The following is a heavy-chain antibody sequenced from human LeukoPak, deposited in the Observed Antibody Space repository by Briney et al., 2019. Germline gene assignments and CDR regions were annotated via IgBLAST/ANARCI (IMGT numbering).Heavy chain of an antibody. CDR3: ARQIRWLRYWFDP. D-gene: IGHD5-12*01. CDR2: IYYSGST. J-gene: IGHJ5*02. Sequence: TSETLSLTCTVSGGSISSYYWSWIRQPPGKGLEWIGYIYYSGSTNYNPSLRSRLTISVDTSKNQFSLKLSSVTAADTAVYYCARQIRWLRYWFDPWGQGTLVTVSS. V-gene: IGHV4-59*12. CDR1: GGSISSYY.